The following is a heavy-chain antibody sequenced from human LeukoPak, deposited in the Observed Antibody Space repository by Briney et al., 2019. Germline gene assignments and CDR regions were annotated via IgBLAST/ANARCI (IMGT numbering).Heavy chain of an antibody. CDR3: ARAPVDYYYYYYMDV. Sequence: PGGSLRLSCAASGFTFSSYGMHWVRQAPGKGLEWVAVIWYDGSNKYYADSVKGRFTISRDNSKNTLYLQMNSLRAEDTAVYYCARAPVDYYYYYYMDVWGKGTTVTVSS. CDR1: GFTFSSYG. V-gene: IGHV3-33*01. J-gene: IGHJ6*03. CDR2: IWYDGSNK.